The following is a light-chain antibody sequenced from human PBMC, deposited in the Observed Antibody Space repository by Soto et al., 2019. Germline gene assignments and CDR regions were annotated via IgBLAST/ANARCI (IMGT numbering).Light chain of an antibody. CDR2: RNN. V-gene: IGLV1-47*01. CDR1: TSNIGRNF. J-gene: IGLJ7*01. CDR3: ATWDDSLRVGV. Sequence: QSVLTQPPSASGTPGQRVTISCSGSTSNIGRNFVYWYQQLPGTAPKLLIYRNNQRPSGVPDRFSGSKSDTSASLAISGLRSEDEADYYCATWDDSLRVGVFGGGTQLTVL.